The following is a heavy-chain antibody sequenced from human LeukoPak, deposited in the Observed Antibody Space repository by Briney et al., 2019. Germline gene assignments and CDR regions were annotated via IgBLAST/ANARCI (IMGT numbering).Heavy chain of an antibody. CDR3: ARDLEGLLRRAYGMDV. V-gene: IGHV3-21*01. CDR2: ISSSSSYI. D-gene: IGHD3-3*01. CDR1: GFTFGSYS. J-gene: IGHJ6*02. Sequence: GGSLRLSCAASGFTFGSYSMNWVRQAPGKGLEWVSSISSSSSYIYYADSVKGRFTISRDNAKNSLYLQTNSLRAEDTAVYYCARDLEGLLRRAYGMDVWGQGTTVTVSS.